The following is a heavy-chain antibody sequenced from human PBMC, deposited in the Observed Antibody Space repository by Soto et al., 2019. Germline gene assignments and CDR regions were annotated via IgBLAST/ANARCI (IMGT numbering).Heavy chain of an antibody. CDR1: GYTFTGYY. J-gene: IGHJ6*02. CDR2: INPNSGGT. D-gene: IGHD2-15*01. Sequence: QVQLVQSGAEVKKPGASVKVSCKASGYTFTGYYMHWVRQAPGQGLEWMGWINPNSGGTNYAQKFQGWVTMTRDTSISTAYMELRRLRSDDTAVYYCARGGGRGDCSGGSCYSEGDYYYYGMDVWGQGTTVTVSS. V-gene: IGHV1-2*04. CDR3: ARGGGRGDCSGGSCYSEGDYYYYGMDV.